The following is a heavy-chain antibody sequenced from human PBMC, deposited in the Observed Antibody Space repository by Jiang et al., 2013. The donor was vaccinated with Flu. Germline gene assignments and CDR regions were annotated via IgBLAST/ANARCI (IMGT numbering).Heavy chain of an antibody. CDR3: ARDRVGRYSYGYRTYYYYGMDV. J-gene: IGHJ6*02. D-gene: IGHD5-18*01. V-gene: IGHV6-1*01. CDR1: GDSVSSNSAA. CDR2: TYYRSKWYN. Sequence: SQTLSLTCAISGDSVSSNSAAWNWIRQSPSRGLEWLGRTYYRSKWYNDYAVSVKSRITINPDTSKNQFSLQLNSVTPEDTAVYYCARDRVGRYSYGYRTYYYYGMDVWGQGTTVTVSS.